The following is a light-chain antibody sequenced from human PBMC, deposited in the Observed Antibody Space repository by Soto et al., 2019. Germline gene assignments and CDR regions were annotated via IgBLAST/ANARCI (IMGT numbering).Light chain of an antibody. CDR2: KAS. CDR1: QSISSW. Sequence: DIQMTQSPSTLSASVGDRVTITCRASQSISSWLAWYQQKPGKAPKLLIYKASSLESGVPSRFSGSGSGTEFTLTISSLQPDDFATYYCQQYNSPPTTFCQGTKVEIK. J-gene: IGKJ1*01. V-gene: IGKV1-5*03. CDR3: QQYNSPPTT.